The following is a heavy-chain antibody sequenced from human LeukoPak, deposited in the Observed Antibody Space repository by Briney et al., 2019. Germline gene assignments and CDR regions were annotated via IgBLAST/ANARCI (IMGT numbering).Heavy chain of an antibody. Sequence: PSETLSLTCVVSGGSFSGYYWSWIRQAPGKGLEWIGEIHHRGATNYKPPLRSRVTISGDTSKNQFSLTLTSVTAADTAVYYCARGILGYYYFDLWGRGTLVTVSS. V-gene: IGHV4-34*01. J-gene: IGHJ2*01. CDR3: ARGILGYYYFDL. CDR2: IHHRGAT. D-gene: IGHD3-22*01. CDR1: GGSFSGYY.